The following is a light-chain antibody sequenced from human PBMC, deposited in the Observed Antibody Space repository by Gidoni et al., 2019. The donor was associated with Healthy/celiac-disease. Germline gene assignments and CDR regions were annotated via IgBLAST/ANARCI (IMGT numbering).Light chain of an antibody. V-gene: IGKV3-11*01. CDR1: QSVSSY. J-gene: IGKJ3*01. Sequence: EIVLTQSPATLSLSPGERATLSCRASQSVSSYLAWYQQKPSQAPRLLIYDASNRATGIPARFSGSGSGTGFALTISSIEPEDDAVYYCQQRSNWPPGVTFGPGTKVDIK. CDR2: DAS. CDR3: QQRSNWPPGVT.